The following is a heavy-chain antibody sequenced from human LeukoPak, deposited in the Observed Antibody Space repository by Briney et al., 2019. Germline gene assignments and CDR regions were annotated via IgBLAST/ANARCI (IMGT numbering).Heavy chain of an antibody. CDR2: IKQDGSEK. V-gene: IGHV3-7*03. Sequence: GGSLRLSCSASGFTFSSYWMSWVRQAPGKGLEWVANIKQDGSEKYYVDSVKGRFTISRDNAKNSLYLQMNSLRAEDTALYYCAKDKIPYSSGYTFDYWGQGTLVTVSS. D-gene: IGHD3-22*01. J-gene: IGHJ4*02. CDR1: GFTFSSYW. CDR3: AKDKIPYSSGYTFDY.